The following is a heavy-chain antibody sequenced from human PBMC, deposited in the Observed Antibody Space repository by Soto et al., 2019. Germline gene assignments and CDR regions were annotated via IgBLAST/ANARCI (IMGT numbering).Heavy chain of an antibody. D-gene: IGHD6-13*01. CDR1: GACIISGDYY. CDR2: IYYSGDT. Sequence: SVTLSLTCTVSGACIISGDYYWSWIRQPPGKGLEWIGYIYYSGDTSYNPSLKSRVTISIDTSKNQFSLKMRSVTAEDKEFYYCAREFVILLAGNSDYYSTLDVSGQGTAV. J-gene: IGHJ6*02. CDR3: AREFVILLAGNSDYYSTLDV. V-gene: IGHV4-30-4*08.